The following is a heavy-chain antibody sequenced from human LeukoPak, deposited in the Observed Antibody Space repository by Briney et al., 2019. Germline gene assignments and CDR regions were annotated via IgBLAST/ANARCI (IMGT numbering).Heavy chain of an antibody. CDR1: GFTFSRYD. CDR2: IGTAGDT. Sequence: GSLPLSRAASGFTFSRYDMHWVRQATAKGLEWVSAIGTAGDTYYPGSVTRRFTISSENAKNSLYLQMNSLRAGKTAVNSGARVKGLDFRWYFDRGGRGTLVTVSS. CDR3: ARVKGLDFRWYFDR. J-gene: IGHJ2*01. V-gene: IGHV3-13*01.